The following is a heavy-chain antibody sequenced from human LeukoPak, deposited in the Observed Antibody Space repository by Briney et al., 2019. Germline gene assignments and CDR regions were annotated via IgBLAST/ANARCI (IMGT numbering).Heavy chain of an antibody. CDR3: ARGSLRFLEWLPQYYYGMDV. CDR1: GYTFTSYD. V-gene: IGHV1-8*01. Sequence: ASVKVSCKASGYTFTSYDINWVRQATGQGLEWMGWMNPNSGNTGYAQKFQGRVTMTRNTSISTDYMELSSLRSEDTAVYYCARGSLRFLEWLPQYYYGMDVWGQGTTVTVSS. D-gene: IGHD3-3*01. CDR2: MNPNSGNT. J-gene: IGHJ6*02.